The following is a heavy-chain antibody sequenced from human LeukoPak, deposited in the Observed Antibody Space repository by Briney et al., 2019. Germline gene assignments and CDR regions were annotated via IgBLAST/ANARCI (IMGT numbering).Heavy chain of an antibody. J-gene: IGHJ6*02. Sequence: GGSLRLSCAASGFTFCLYGMHWVRQAPGKGLEWVGVISYDRSNEYYADSVKGRFNISRDNSKNTLYLQMNSLRSEDTAVYYCAKDRDPVVNTDYYYGMNVWGQGTTVTVSS. CDR2: ISYDRSNE. D-gene: IGHD5-18*01. CDR1: GFTFCLYG. CDR3: AKDRDPVVNTDYYYGMNV. V-gene: IGHV3-30*18.